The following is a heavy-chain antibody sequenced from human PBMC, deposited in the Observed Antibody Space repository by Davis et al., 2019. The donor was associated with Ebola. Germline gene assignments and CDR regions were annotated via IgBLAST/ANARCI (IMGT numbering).Heavy chain of an antibody. D-gene: IGHD6-19*01. CDR3: AKGGSGWPSDYSYGLGV. CDR1: GFTLSSYA. V-gene: IGHV3-23*01. Sequence: GESLKISCAAPGFTLSSYAMTWARQVPGKGLEWVSAITSSGCSTYYGDSVKGRFTIPRDNSKNTLYLQMKSLRVDDTAVYYCAKGGSGWPSDYSYGLGVWGKGTTITVSS. J-gene: IGHJ6*04. CDR2: ITSSGCST.